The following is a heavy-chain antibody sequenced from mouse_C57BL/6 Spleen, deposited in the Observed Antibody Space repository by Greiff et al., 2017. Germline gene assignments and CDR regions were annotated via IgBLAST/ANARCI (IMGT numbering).Heavy chain of an antibody. Sequence: QVQLQQPGAELVMPGASVKLSCKASGYTFTSYWMHWVKQRPGQGLEWIGEIDPYDSYTNYNQKFKGKSTLTVDKSSSTAYMQLSSLTSEDSAVYYCARAGQLRLPFAYWGQGTLVTVSA. D-gene: IGHD3-2*02. CDR3: ARAGQLRLPFAY. CDR2: IDPYDSYT. CDR1: GYTFTSYW. J-gene: IGHJ3*01. V-gene: IGHV1-69*01.